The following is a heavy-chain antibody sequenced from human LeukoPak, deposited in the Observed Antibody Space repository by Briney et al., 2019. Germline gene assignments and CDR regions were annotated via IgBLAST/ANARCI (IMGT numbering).Heavy chain of an antibody. V-gene: IGHV4-38-2*02. CDR3: ARGDNYYPPSEFDP. CDR1: GYSISIGYY. D-gene: IGHD1-1*01. J-gene: IGHJ5*02. Sequence: PSETLSLTCTVSGYSISIGYYWAWIRQPPGKGLEWIGSIYHSGSTYYNPSLKSRVTISVDTSKNQFSLKLSSVTAADTAVYYCARGDNYYPPSEFDPWGQGTLVTVSS. CDR2: IYHSGST.